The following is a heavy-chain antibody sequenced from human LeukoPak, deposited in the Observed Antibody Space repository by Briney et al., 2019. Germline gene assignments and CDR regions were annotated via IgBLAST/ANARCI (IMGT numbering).Heavy chain of an antibody. Sequence: SETLSLTCTVSGGSISSSSYYWGWIRQPPGKGLEWIGNIYYSGSTYYKPSLKSRLTISLDTSKNQFSLKLTSVTAADTAVYYCAKDGLWFGELYYFDYWGQGTLVTVSS. CDR2: IYYSGST. CDR1: GGSISSSSYY. CDR3: AKDGLWFGELYYFDY. V-gene: IGHV4-39*02. J-gene: IGHJ4*02. D-gene: IGHD3-10*01.